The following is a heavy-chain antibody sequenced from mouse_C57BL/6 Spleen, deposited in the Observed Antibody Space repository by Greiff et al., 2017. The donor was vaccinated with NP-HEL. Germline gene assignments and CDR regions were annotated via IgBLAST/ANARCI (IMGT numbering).Heavy chain of an antibody. CDR3: ARGDYGNDAMDY. CDR2: IYPGSGST. D-gene: IGHD2-1*01. CDR1: GYTFTSYW. V-gene: IGHV1-55*01. J-gene: IGHJ4*01. Sequence: QVQLQQPGAELVKPGASVKMSCKASGYTFTSYWITWVKQRPGQGLEWIGDIYPGSGSTNYNEKFKSKATLTVDTSSSTAYMQLSSLTSEDSAVYYCARGDYGNDAMDYWGQGTSVTVSS.